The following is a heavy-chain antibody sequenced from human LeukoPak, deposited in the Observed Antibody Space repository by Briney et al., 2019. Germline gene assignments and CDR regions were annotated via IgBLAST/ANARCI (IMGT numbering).Heavy chain of an antibody. CDR2: ISSSSSYT. Sequence: GGSLRLSCAASGFTFSDYYMSWIRQAPGKGLEGISYISSSSSYTNYADSVKGRFTISRDNAKNSLYLQMNSLRAEDTAVYYCARARIVATIGAFDIWGQGTMVTVSS. D-gene: IGHD5-12*01. CDR1: GFTFSDYY. V-gene: IGHV3-11*05. CDR3: ARARIVATIGAFDI. J-gene: IGHJ3*02.